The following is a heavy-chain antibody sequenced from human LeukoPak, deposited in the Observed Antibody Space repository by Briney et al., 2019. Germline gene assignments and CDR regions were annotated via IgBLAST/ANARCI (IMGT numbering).Heavy chain of an antibody. CDR2: INTDGSTT. V-gene: IGHV3-74*01. CDR1: GFSFDDYG. D-gene: IGHD1-26*01. J-gene: IGHJ4*02. CDR3: ARVPVGSYSFDY. Sequence: GGSLRLSCVASGFSFDDYGMFWVRQIPGKGLVWVSRINTDGSTTSYVDSVKGRFTISRDNTKNTLYLHMNSLRAEDTAVYYCARVPVGSYSFDYWGQGTLVTVSS.